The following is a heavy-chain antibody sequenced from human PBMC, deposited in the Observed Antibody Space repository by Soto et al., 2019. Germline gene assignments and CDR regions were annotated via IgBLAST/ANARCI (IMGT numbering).Heavy chain of an antibody. CDR3: AKDQLRGVRGVITYYYGMDV. V-gene: IGHV3-30*18. CDR2: ISYDGSNK. CDR1: GFTFSSYG. Sequence: QVQLVESGGGVVQPGRSLRLSCAASGFTFSSYGMHWVRQDPGEGLEWVAVISYDGSNKYYADSVKGRFTISRDNSKNTLYLQMNSLRDEDTAVYYCAKDQLRGVRGVITYYYGMDVWGQGTTVTVSS. J-gene: IGHJ6*02. D-gene: IGHD3-10*01.